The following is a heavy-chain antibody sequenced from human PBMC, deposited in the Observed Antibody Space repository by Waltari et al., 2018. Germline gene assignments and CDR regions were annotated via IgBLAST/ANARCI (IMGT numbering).Heavy chain of an antibody. Sequence: QVQLQESGPGLVKPSGTLSLTCAVSGDSLSSKYWWSWVRQSPGKGLEWIGEIYHSGKTYYNPSLKCRVTISVDKSKNQFSLNLSSVTAADTAVYYCAADRGVGLYFDYWGQGTLVTFSS. D-gene: IGHD2-8*02. CDR3: AADRGVGLYFDY. CDR1: GDSLSSKYW. CDR2: IYHSGKT. J-gene: IGHJ4*02. V-gene: IGHV4-4*02.